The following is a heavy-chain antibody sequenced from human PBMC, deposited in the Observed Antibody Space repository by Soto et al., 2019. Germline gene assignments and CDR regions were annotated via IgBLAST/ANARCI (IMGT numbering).Heavy chain of an antibody. J-gene: IGHJ6*02. CDR2: IIPIFGTA. V-gene: IGHV1-69*06. D-gene: IGHD5-12*01. CDR3: AREEPGGVYAYYYYYGMDV. Sequence: QVQLVQSGAEVKKPGSSVKVSCKASGGTFSSYAISWVRQAPGQGLEWMGGIIPIFGTANYAQKFQVRVTITADKSTSTAYMELSSLRSEDTAVYYCAREEPGGVYAYYYYYGMDVWGQGTTVTVSS. CDR1: GGTFSSYA.